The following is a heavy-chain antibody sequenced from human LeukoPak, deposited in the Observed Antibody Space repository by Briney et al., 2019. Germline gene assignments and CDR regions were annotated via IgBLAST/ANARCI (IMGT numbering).Heavy chain of an antibody. CDR3: VSFYETY. V-gene: IGHV3-74*01. D-gene: IGHD2-2*01. CDR1: GNYW. Sequence: GGSLRLSCAASGNYWMHWVRQAPGKGLVWVSHINSDGSWTSYADSVKGRFTTSKDNAKNTVYLQMNNLRAEDTAVYYCVSFYETYWGRGTLVTVSS. J-gene: IGHJ4*02. CDR2: INSDGSWT.